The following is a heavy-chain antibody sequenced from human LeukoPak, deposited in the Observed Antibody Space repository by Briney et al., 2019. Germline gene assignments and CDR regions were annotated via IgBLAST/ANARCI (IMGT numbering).Heavy chain of an antibody. J-gene: IGHJ6*02. Sequence: ETESLTCADYGGSFSGYYWSWIHQPPGKGLEWIGEINHSGSTNYNPSLKSRVTISVATSKNQFSLKLSSVTAADTAVYYCARRSYFGSGYLRRYYSGMDVWGQGTPGTVSS. D-gene: IGHD3-22*01. V-gene: IGHV4-34*01. CDR1: GGSFSGYY. CDR2: INHSGST. CDR3: ARRSYFGSGYLRRYYSGMDV.